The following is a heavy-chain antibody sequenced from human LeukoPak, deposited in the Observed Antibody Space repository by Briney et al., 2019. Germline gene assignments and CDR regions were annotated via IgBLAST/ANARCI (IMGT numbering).Heavy chain of an antibody. CDR3: ARDEYKADAY. V-gene: IGHV3-23*01. J-gene: IGHJ4*02. CDR1: GFTFTSYA. CDR2: ISGDGEST. Sequence: PGASLRLSCAASGFTFTSYALDWVRQAPGKGLEWISVISGDGESTHYADSVKGRFTISRDNSKNTLYLQMNSLRAEDTAVYYCARDEYKADAYWGQGTLGTVSS. D-gene: IGHD2/OR15-2a*01.